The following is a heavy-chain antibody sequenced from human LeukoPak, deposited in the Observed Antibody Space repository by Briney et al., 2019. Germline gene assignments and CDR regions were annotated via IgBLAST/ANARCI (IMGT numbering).Heavy chain of an antibody. CDR3: ARGVGSGYTDY. V-gene: IGHV4-34*01. CDR2: INHSGST. CDR1: GGSFSGYY. Sequence: SETLSLTCAVYGGSFSGYYWSWIRQPPGKGLEWIGEINHSGSTNYNPSLKSRVTISVDTSKNQFSLKLISVTAADTAVYYCARGVGSGYTDYWGQGALVTVSS. J-gene: IGHJ4*02. D-gene: IGHD3-22*01.